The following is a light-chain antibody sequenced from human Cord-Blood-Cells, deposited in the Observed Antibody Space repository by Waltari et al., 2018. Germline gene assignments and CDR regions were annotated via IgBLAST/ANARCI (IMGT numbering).Light chain of an antibody. CDR2: DVI. V-gene: IGLV2-11*01. CDR3: CSYAGSYTWV. Sequence: QSALTQPRSVSGSPGQSATISCTGTSSDIGGYNYVSCYQQHPGKAPKLMIYDVIKRPSGVRDRFSGSNSGNTASMSISGLQDEDEADYYCCSYAGSYTWVFGGGTKLTVL. J-gene: IGLJ3*02. CDR1: SSDIGGYNY.